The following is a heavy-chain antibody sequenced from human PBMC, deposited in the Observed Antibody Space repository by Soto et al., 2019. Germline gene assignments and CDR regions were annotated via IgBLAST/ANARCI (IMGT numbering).Heavy chain of an antibody. CDR1: GGSISTTSYY. J-gene: IGHJ5*02. D-gene: IGHD6-6*01. Sequence: QLQLQESGPGLVKPSETLSLSCTVSGGSISTTSYYWGWIRQPPGKGLEWIGSIYYSGFTYHNPSLASRVTISVDTSKNHFSLKLSSVTAADTATDYCARHSSWFDPWGQGTLVTVSS. CDR2: IYYSGFT. V-gene: IGHV4-39*01. CDR3: ARHSSWFDP.